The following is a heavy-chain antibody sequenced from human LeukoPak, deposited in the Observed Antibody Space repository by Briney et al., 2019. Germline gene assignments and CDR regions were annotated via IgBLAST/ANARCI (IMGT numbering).Heavy chain of an antibody. V-gene: IGHV3-30*18. Sequence: GGSLRLSCAASGFTFSNAWMSWVRQAPGKGLEWVAVISYDGSNKYYADSVKGRFTISRDNSKNTLYLQMNSLRAEDTAVYYCAKDAVDTGYFDYWGQGTLVTVSS. D-gene: IGHD5-18*01. J-gene: IGHJ4*02. CDR2: ISYDGSNK. CDR3: AKDAVDTGYFDY. CDR1: GFTFSNAW.